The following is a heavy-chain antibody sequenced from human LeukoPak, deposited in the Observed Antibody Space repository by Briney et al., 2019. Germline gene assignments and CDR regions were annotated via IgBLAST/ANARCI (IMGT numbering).Heavy chain of an antibody. Sequence: PGGSLRLSCAASGFTFSSYAMSWVRQAPGKGLEWVSAISGSGGRTYYADSVKGRFTISRDPSKNTLYLQMNSLRAEDTSLYYCAKGVVVTAALTDYYYYYAMDVWGQGTTVTVSS. D-gene: IGHD2-15*01. CDR3: AKGVVVTAALTDYYYYYAMDV. CDR1: GFTFSSYA. V-gene: IGHV3-23*01. J-gene: IGHJ6*02. CDR2: ISGSGGRT.